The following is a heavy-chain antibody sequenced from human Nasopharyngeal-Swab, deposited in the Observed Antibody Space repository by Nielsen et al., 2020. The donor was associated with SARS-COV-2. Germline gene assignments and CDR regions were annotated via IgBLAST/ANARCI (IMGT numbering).Heavy chain of an antibody. J-gene: IGHJ4*02. Sequence: GESLKISCAALGFIFSASAIHWVRRASGKGLEWVGRIGDKDHNYATTYGASVQGRFTISRDDSKNTAFLQMDSLKTEDTALYYCTTDFYFDYWGQGTLVTVSS. CDR3: TTDFYFDY. CDR1: GFIFSASA. CDR2: IGDKDHNYAT. V-gene: IGHV3-73*01.